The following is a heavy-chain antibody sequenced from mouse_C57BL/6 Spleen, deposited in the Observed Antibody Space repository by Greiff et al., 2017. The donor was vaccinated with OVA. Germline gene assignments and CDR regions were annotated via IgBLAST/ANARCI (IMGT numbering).Heavy chain of an antibody. CDR1: GYTFTSYW. Sequence: VQLQHPGAELVKPGASVKLSCKASGYTFTSYWMQWVKQRPGQGLEWIGEIDPSDSYTNYNQKFKGKATLTVDTSSSTAYMQLSSLTSEDSAVYYCASPTSWLAYWGQGTLVTVSA. CDR3: ASPTSWLAY. V-gene: IGHV1-50*01. CDR2: IDPSDSYT. J-gene: IGHJ3*01. D-gene: IGHD4-1*02.